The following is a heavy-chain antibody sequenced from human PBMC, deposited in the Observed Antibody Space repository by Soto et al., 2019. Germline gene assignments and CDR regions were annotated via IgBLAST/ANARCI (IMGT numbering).Heavy chain of an antibody. J-gene: IGHJ4*02. Sequence: GGSLRLSCAASGFTVSRFAMHWVRQAPGKRLEWVAVVASDGRDKHHADSVKGRFTISRDNPKNTLFLQMSSLRSEDTAVYYCARDKSVVADYYFDYWGQGTVVTVSS. D-gene: IGHD2-2*01. V-gene: IGHV3-30*04. CDR2: VASDGRDK. CDR1: GFTVSRFA. CDR3: ARDKSVVADYYFDY.